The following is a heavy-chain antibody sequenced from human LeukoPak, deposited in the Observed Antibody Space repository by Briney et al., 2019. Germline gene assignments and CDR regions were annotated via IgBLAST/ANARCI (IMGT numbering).Heavy chain of an antibody. CDR1: GYSISSGYY. Sequence: PSETLSLTCAVSGYSISSGYYWGWIRQPPGKGLEWIGSIYHSGSTYYNPSLKSRVTISVDTSKNQFSLKLSSVTAADTAVYYCARHTDYSDAFAIWGQGTMVTVSS. V-gene: IGHV4-38-2*01. J-gene: IGHJ3*02. CDR3: ARHTDYSDAFAI. D-gene: IGHD4-11*01. CDR2: IYHSGST.